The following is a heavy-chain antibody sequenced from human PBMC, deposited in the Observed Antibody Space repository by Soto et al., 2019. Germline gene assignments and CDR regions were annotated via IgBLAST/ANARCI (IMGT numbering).Heavy chain of an antibody. V-gene: IGHV4-31*03. CDR3: ESADRRGYTFEH. J-gene: IGHJ4*02. CDR2: IYYSGTT. D-gene: IGHD3-16*02. CDR1: GGSITSGGYY. Sequence: QVQLQESGPGLVQPSQTLSLSCTVSGGSITSGGYYWSWIRQHPGKGLEWIGYIYYSGTTYYNPSLNNRXXIXLXXSRNPFSLEVNSVSAADTAVYSCESADRRGYTFEHWGQGTLVTVSS.